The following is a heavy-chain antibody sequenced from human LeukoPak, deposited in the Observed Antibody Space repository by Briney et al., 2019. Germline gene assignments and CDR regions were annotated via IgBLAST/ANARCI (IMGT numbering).Heavy chain of an antibody. CDR3: AIIAAAGTSD. Sequence: GASVKVSCKASGYTFNSYDINWVRQATGQGLEWMGWMNPNTGNTGYGERFQGRVTMTRDNSISTAYMELSSLRSEDTAVYYCAIIAAAGTSDWGQGTLVTVSS. D-gene: IGHD6-13*01. CDR2: MNPNTGNT. CDR1: GYTFNSYD. J-gene: IGHJ4*02. V-gene: IGHV1-8*01.